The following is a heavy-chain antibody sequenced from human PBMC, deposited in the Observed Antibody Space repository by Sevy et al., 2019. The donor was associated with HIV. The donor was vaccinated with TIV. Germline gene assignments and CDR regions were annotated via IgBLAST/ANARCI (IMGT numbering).Heavy chain of an antibody. CDR2: ISFDGTYK. V-gene: IGHV3-30-3*01. CDR1: GFTFSSYT. CDR3: VRETTMLPRGAFDF. D-gene: IGHD3-10*01. J-gene: IGHJ3*01. Sequence: GGSLRLSCAASGFTFSSYTMHWVRQAPGKGLEWVSFISFDGTYKYYADSVKGRFTITRDNSKNTLFLQMNSLRAEDTAFYYCVRETTMLPRGAFDFWGQGTMVTVSS.